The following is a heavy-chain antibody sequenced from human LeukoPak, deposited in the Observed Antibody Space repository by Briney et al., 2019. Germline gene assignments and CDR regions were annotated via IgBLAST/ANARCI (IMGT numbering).Heavy chain of an antibody. CDR1: GGSISRSNW. V-gene: IGHV4-4*02. D-gene: IGHD1-26*01. CDR3: ARDRWESPALYNWCDP. J-gene: IGHJ5*02. CDR2: IYHSGRT. Sequence: PSGTLSLTYAVSGGSISRSNWWTWVRQPPGKGLEWIGEIYHSGRTNYNPSLKSRVTMSVDTSKNQFSLKLSSVTAADTGVYYCARDRWESPALYNWCDPLGQGALVTVSP.